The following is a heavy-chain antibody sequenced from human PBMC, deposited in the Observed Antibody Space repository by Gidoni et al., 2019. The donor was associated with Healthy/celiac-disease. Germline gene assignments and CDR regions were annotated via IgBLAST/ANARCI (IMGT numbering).Heavy chain of an antibody. J-gene: IGHJ4*02. CDR2: IYYSGST. CDR1: GGSISSSSYY. CDR3: ARQSRHGYSSY. D-gene: IGHD5-18*01. Sequence: QLQLQESGPGLVKPSETLSLTCTVSGGSISSSSYYWGWIRQPPGKGLEWIGSIYYSGSTYYNPSLKSRVTISVDTSKNQFSLKLSSVTAADTAVYYCARQSRHGYSSYWGQGTLVTVSS. V-gene: IGHV4-39*01.